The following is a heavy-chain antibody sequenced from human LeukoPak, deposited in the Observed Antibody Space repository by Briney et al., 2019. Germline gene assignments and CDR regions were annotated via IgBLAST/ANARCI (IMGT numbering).Heavy chain of an antibody. CDR3: ARDQAPWDFWSGYRLDY. D-gene: IGHD3-3*01. CDR2: IIPIFGTA. CDR1: GGTFSSYA. Sequence: SVKVSCKASGGTFSSYAISWVRQAPGQGLEWKGGIIPIFGTANYAQKFQGRVTITADESTSTAYMELSSLRSEDTAVYYCARDQAPWDFWSGYRLDYWGQGTLVTVSS. V-gene: IGHV1-69*13. J-gene: IGHJ4*02.